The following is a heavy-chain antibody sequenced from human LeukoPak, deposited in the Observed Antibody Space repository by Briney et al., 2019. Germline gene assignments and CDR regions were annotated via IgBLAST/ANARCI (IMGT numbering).Heavy chain of an antibody. CDR1: GFTFETYA. V-gene: IGHV3-49*03. D-gene: IGHD6-13*01. CDR3: TRAVNRIAAAGDF. J-gene: IGHJ4*02. Sequence: SGRSLRLSCTASGFTFETYAMTWFRQAPGKGLEWVAFIRNKAYSGTTEYAASVKGRFTISRDDSKTIVYLQMNSLKTEDTAVYFCTRAVNRIAAAGDFWGRGILVTVSS. CDR2: IRNKAYSGTT.